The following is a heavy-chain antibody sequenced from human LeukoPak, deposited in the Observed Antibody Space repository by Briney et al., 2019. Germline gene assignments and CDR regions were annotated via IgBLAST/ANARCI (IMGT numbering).Heavy chain of an antibody. V-gene: IGHV4-39*01. J-gene: IGHJ4*02. CDR3: ARVLGVFRGYYFDY. Sequence: PGGSLRLSCAASGFTFSSFTMNWVRQAPGKGLEWIGTIYYSGSTYYNPSLKSRVTISVDTSKNQFSLKLSSVTAADTAVYYCARVLGVFRGYYFDYWGQGTLVTVSS. CDR1: GFTFSSFTMN. D-gene: IGHD3-10*01. CDR2: IYYSGST.